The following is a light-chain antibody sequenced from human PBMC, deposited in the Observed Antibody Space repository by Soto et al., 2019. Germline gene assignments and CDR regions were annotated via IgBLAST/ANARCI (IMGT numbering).Light chain of an antibody. Sequence: QSVLTQPPSVSGAPGQRVTISCSGSSSNIGAGYDVHWYQQLPGTAPKLLIYVNNSRPSGVPDRISGSKSGSSASLAITGLQAEDEDEYFCQSYDTSLSVILFGGGTKVTVL. CDR2: VNN. J-gene: IGLJ2*01. V-gene: IGLV1-40*01. CDR1: SSNIGAGYD. CDR3: QSYDTSLSVIL.